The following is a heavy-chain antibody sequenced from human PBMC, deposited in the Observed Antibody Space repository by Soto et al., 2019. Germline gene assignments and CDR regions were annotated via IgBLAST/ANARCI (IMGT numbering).Heavy chain of an antibody. CDR2: SSPSGGST. J-gene: IGHJ4*02. CDR3: ARVYCSGGGCYGIDY. Sequence: QVQLVQSGAEVKKPGASVKVSCKASGYTFTSYYMHWVRQAPGQGLEWMGISSPSGGSTTYAQKFQGRVRVTRDTSTRTVYMELSSLRSEDTAVYYCARVYCSGGGCYGIDYWGQGTLVTVSS. CDR1: GYTFTSYY. V-gene: IGHV1-46*01. D-gene: IGHD2-15*01.